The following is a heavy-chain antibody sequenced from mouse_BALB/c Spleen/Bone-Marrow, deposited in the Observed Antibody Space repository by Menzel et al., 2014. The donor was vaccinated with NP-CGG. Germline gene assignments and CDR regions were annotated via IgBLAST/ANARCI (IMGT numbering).Heavy chain of an antibody. J-gene: IGHJ3*01. CDR2: IHPSDNET. CDR3: ARVEGYYGSTFAY. Sequence: QVQLQQSGAELVRPGASVKLSCKASGYSFTSYWMNWVKQRPGQGLEWIGMIHPSDNETRLNQRFKDKATLTVDKSSSTAYMQLSSPTSEDSAVYYCARVEGYYGSTFAYWGQGTLVTVSA. D-gene: IGHD1-1*01. CDR1: GYSFTSYW. V-gene: IGHV1-61*01.